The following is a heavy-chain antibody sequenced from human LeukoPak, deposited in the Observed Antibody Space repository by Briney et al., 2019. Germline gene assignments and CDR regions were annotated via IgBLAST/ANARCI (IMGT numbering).Heavy chain of an antibody. CDR1: GYTFTSYD. Sequence: ASVKVSCKASGYTFTSYDINWVRQATGQGLEWMGWMNPNSGGTNYAQKFQGRVTMTRDTSISTAYMELSRLRSDDTAVYYCAGDQTGGYFDYWGQGTLVTVSS. CDR2: MNPNSGGT. CDR3: AGDQTGGYFDY. J-gene: IGHJ4*02. V-gene: IGHV1-2*02. D-gene: IGHD2-15*01.